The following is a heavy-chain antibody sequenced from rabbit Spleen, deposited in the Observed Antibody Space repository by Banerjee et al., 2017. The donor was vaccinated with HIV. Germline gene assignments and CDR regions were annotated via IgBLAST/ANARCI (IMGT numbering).Heavy chain of an antibody. V-gene: IGHV1S45*01. CDR2: IDTSSSNT. D-gene: IGHD8-1*01. Sequence: QEQLVESGGDLVKPGASLTLTCTASGFSFNVNYYMCWVRQAPGKGLEWIACIDTSSSNTWYATWAKGRFTISKTSSTTVTLQMTSLTAADTATYFCARGEYFTVGFSSYAIYLDLWGPGTLVTVS. J-gene: IGHJ6*01. CDR3: ARGEYFTVGFSSYAIYLDL. CDR1: GFSFNVNYY.